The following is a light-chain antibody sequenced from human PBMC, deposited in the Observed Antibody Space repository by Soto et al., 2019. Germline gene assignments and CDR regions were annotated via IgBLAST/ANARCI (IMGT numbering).Light chain of an antibody. V-gene: IGLV2-18*02. CDR3: TSYTSSRTWV. Sequence: QSALTQPPSVSGSPGQSVTISCTGTSRDVGSYNRVSWYQQPPGPAPKLMIYEVTNRPSGVPNRFSASKSGNTASLTISGLQAEDEADYYCTSYTSSRTWVFGGGTKLTVL. CDR2: EVT. J-gene: IGLJ3*02. CDR1: SRDVGSYNR.